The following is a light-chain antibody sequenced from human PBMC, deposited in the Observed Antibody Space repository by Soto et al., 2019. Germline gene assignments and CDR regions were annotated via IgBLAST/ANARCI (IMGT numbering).Light chain of an antibody. J-gene: IGKJ2*01. Sequence: DIQMTQSPSPLSASIGDRVTITCRASQSIDNWLAWYQQKPGKAPQLLIYDASRVKTGVPSRFTAGGSGTEFTLTINTLQADDSATYFCQHYNGYPYTFGPGTKVDIK. V-gene: IGKV1-5*01. CDR3: QHYNGYPYT. CDR1: QSIDNW. CDR2: DAS.